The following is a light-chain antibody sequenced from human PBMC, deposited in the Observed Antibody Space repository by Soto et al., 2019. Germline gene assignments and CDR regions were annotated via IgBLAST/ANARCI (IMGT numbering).Light chain of an antibody. CDR2: EAS. V-gene: IGLV2-18*01. CDR3: SLYTREHTYV. Sequence: QSALTQPPAVSGSPGQSVTISCTGTSTDFVSYNRVSWYQQPPGTAPKLIIYEASNRPSGVPDRFSGSKSGNTASLTISGLKAADEADYYCSLYTREHTYVFGTGPKV. J-gene: IGLJ1*01. CDR1: STDFVSYNR.